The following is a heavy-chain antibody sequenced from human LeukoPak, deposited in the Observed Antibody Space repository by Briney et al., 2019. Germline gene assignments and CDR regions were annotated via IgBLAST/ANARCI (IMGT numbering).Heavy chain of an antibody. CDR3: AKSLGRWLPYGMDV. CDR2: ISGSGGST. Sequence: GASLRLSCAASGFTFSSYAMSWVRQAPGKGLEWVSAISGSGGSTYYADSVKGRFTISRDNSKNTLYLQMNGLRAEDTAVYYCAKSLGRWLPYGMDVWGQGTTVTVSS. J-gene: IGHJ6*02. D-gene: IGHD5-24*01. V-gene: IGHV3-23*01. CDR1: GFTFSSYA.